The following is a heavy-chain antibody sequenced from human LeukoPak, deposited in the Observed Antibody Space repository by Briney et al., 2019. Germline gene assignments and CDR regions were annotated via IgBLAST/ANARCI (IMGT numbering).Heavy chain of an antibody. CDR1: GYTFTSYG. J-gene: IGHJ4*02. D-gene: IGHD6-13*01. CDR2: ISAYNGNT. V-gene: IGHV1-18*01. Sequence: ASVKVSCKASGYTFTSYGISWVRQAPGQGLEWMGWISAYNGNTNYAQKLQGRGTMTTDTSTSTAYMELRSLRSDDTAVYYCARVVLYSSSWYLAVADQGFGYWGQGTLVTVSS. CDR3: ARVVLYSSSWYLAVADQGFGY.